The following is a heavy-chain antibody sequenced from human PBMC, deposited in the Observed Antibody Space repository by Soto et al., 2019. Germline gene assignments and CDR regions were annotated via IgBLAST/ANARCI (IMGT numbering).Heavy chain of an antibody. V-gene: IGHV3-72*01. CDR3: AKISPTSYFDF. J-gene: IGHJ4*02. CDR2: IRKKTNGYTT. D-gene: IGHD1-26*01. CDR1: GFTFSDHY. Sequence: VGSLRLSCAASGFTFSDHYMDWVRQVPGKGLEWVGRIRKKTNGYTTEYAASVKGRFTISRDDSKNSMYLQMNSLKSDDTAVYFCAKISPTSYFDFWGQGTQVTVSS.